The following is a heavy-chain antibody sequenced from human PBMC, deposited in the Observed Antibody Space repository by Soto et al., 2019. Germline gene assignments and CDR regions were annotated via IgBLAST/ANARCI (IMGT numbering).Heavy chain of an antibody. CDR3: AWLLPRNLGGAYDI. Sequence: QVQLQESGPGLVKPSETLSLTCTVSGGSISSYYWSWIRQSPGKGLEWIGFRYYSGSTDYNPSLKSRVTISADTSKNQFSLRLSSVTAADTAVYYCAWLLPRNLGGAYDIWGRGTMVTVSS. V-gene: IGHV4-59*08. CDR1: GGSISSYY. D-gene: IGHD3-16*01. J-gene: IGHJ3*02. CDR2: RYYSGST.